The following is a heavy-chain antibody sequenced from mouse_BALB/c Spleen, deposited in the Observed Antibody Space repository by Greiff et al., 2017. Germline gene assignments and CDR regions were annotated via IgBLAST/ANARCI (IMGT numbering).Heavy chain of an antibody. CDR1: GFSLSRYS. J-gene: IGHJ1*01. CDR2: IWGGGST. D-gene: IGHD1-1*01. Sequence: VQRVESGPGLVAPSQCLSITCTVSGFSLSRYSVHWVRQPPGKGLEWLGMIWGGGSTDYNSALKSRLSISKDNSKSQVFLKMNSLQTDDTAMYYCARSYYYGSSYGYFDVWGAGTTVTVSS. V-gene: IGHV2-6-4*01. CDR3: ARSYYYGSSYGYFDV.